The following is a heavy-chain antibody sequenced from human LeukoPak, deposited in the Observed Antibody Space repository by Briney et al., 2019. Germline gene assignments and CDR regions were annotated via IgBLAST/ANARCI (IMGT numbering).Heavy chain of an antibody. CDR1: GGTFNSYV. Sequence: SVKVSCKASGGTFNSYVFSWVRQAPGQGLEWMGGIIPLSGTTNYAQKFQGRVTITTDESTRTAYMELSSLRSEDTAVYYCANSVAKGGGIAARRRLGYYMHVWGKGTTVTVSS. CDR2: IIPLSGTT. CDR3: ANSVAKGGGIAARRRLGYYMHV. D-gene: IGHD6-6*01. V-gene: IGHV1-69*05. J-gene: IGHJ6*03.